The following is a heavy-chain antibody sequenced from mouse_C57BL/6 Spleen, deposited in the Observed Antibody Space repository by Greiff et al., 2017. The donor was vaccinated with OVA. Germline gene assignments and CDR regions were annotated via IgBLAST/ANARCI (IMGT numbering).Heavy chain of an antibody. CDR2: ISSGSSTI. CDR1: GFTFSDYG. V-gene: IGHV5-17*01. CDR3: ARVPIYVAMDD. Sequence: EVQLVESGGGLVKPGGSLKLSCAASGFTFSDYGMHWVRQAPEKGLEWVAYISSGSSTIYYADTVKGRFTISRDNAKNTLFLHMTSLRSEDTAMYYCARVPIYVAMDDWGQGTSVTVAS. D-gene: IGHD2-12*01. J-gene: IGHJ4*01.